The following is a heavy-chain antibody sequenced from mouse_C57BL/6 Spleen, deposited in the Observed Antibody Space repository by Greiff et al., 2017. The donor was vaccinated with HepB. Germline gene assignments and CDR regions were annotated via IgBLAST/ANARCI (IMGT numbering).Heavy chain of an antibody. CDR3: TRSDYYYGSSPDY. CDR1: GYTFTDYE. J-gene: IGHJ2*01. Sequence: QVQLQQSGAELVRPGASVTLSCKASGYTFTDYEIHWVKQTPVHGLEWIGAIDPETGGTAYNQKFKGKAILTADKSSSTAYMELRSLTSEDSAVYYCTRSDYYYGSSPDYWGQGTTLTVSS. V-gene: IGHV1-15*01. CDR2: IDPETGGT. D-gene: IGHD1-1*01.